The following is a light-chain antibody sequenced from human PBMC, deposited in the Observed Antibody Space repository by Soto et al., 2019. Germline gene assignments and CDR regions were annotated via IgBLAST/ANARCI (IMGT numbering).Light chain of an antibody. CDR1: QNIGNK. V-gene: IGKV3-15*01. J-gene: IGKJ4*01. CDR3: QQYFDVPFT. CDR2: GAS. Sequence: IVMTQSPGTLSVSPGERATLSCRASQNIGNKVGWYQQKPGQAPRLLIYGASTRATGIPVRFSGSGSGTEFTLTITSLQSEDVAFYWCQQYFDVPFTFGGGTKVDI.